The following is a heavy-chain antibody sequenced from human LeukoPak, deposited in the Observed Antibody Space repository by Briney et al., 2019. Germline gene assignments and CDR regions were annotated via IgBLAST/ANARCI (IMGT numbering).Heavy chain of an antibody. D-gene: IGHD3-10*01. Sequence: PSETLSLTCAVYGGSFSGYYWSWIRQPPGKGLEWIGEINHSGSTNYNPSLKSRVTISVDTSKNQFSLKLSSVTAADTAVYYCARGRTVLLWFAESSNWFDPWGQGTLVTVSS. CDR2: INHSGST. CDR1: GGSFSGYY. V-gene: IGHV4-34*01. J-gene: IGHJ5*02. CDR3: ARGRTVLLWFAESSNWFDP.